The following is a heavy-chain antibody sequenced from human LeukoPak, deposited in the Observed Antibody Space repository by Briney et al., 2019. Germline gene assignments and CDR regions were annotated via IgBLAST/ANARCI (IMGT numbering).Heavy chain of an antibody. D-gene: IGHD3-10*01. J-gene: IGHJ4*02. CDR2: IYYSGST. Sequence: SETLSLTCTVSGGSISSYYWSWIRQPPGKGLEWIGYIYYSGSTDYNPSLKSRVTISVDTSKNQFSLKLSSVTAADTAVYYCARDADYYGSGSFDYWGQGTLVTVSS. V-gene: IGHV4-59*01. CDR1: GGSISSYY. CDR3: ARDADYYGSGSFDY.